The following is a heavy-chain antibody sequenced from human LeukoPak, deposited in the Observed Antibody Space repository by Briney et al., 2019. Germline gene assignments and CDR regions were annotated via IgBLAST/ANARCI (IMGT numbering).Heavy chain of an antibody. J-gene: IGHJ6*03. V-gene: IGHV4-39*07. D-gene: IGHD3-22*01. Sequence: SETLSLTCTVSGGSISSSSYYWGWIRQPPGKGLEWIGSIYYSGSTYYNPSLKSRATISVDTSKNQFSLKLTSVTAADTAVYYCTRAASSGPLFTYHMDVWGKGTTVTVSS. CDR1: GGSISSSSYY. CDR3: TRAASSGPLFTYHMDV. CDR2: IYYSGST.